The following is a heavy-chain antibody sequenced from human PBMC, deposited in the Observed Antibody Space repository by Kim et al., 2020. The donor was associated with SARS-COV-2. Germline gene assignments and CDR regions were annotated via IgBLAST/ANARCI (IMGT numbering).Heavy chain of an antibody. CDR3: AKANGYCSSTSCLHYYYYYGMDV. CDR2: ISGSGGST. J-gene: IGHJ6*02. Sequence: GGSLRLSCAASGFTFSSYAMSWVRQAPGKGLEWVSAISGSGGSTYYADSVKGRFTISRDNSKNTLYLQMNSLRAEDTAVYYCAKANGYCSSTSCLHYYYYYGMDVWGQGTTVTVSS. D-gene: IGHD2-2*01. CDR1: GFTFSSYA. V-gene: IGHV3-23*01.